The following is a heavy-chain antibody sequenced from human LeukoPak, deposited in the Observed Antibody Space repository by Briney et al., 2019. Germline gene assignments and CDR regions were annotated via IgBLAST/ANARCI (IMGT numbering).Heavy chain of an antibody. V-gene: IGHV4-59*01. Sequence: SETLSLTCTVSGGSISSYYWSWIRQPPGKGLEWIGYIYYSGSTNYNPSLKSRVTISVDTSKNQISLKLSSVTAADTAVYYCARTRGVNWFDPWGQGTLVTVSS. CDR1: GGSISSYY. CDR2: IYYSGST. CDR3: ARTRGVNWFDP. J-gene: IGHJ5*02. D-gene: IGHD3-10*01.